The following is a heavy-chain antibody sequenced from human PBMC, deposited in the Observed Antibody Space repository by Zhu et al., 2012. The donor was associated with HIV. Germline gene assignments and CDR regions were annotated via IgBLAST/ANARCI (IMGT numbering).Heavy chain of an antibody. CDR2: IYHSGST. CDR1: GGSISSGGYS. D-gene: IGHD6-13*01. CDR3: ARDRSSSWERWFDP. Sequence: QVQLQESGSGLVKPSQTLSLTCAVSGGSISSGGYSWSWIRQPPGKGLEWIGYIYHSGSTYYNPSLKSRVTISVDRSKNQFSLKLSSVTAADTAVYYCARDRSSSWERWFDPWGQGTLVTVSS. V-gene: IGHV4-30-2*01. J-gene: IGHJ5*02.